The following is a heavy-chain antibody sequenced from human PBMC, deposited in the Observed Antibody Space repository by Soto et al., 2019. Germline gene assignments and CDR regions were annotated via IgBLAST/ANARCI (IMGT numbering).Heavy chain of an antibody. J-gene: IGHJ6*02. CDR1: GGTFSSYA. Sequence: ASVKVSCKASGGTFSSYAISLVRQAPGQGLEWMGGIIPIFGTANYAQKFQGRVTITADESTSTAYMELSSLRSEDTAVYYCARDGKTYYYDSSGYYYYGMDVWGQGTTVTVSS. CDR3: ARDGKTYYYDSSGYYYYGMDV. V-gene: IGHV1-69*13. D-gene: IGHD3-22*01. CDR2: IIPIFGTA.